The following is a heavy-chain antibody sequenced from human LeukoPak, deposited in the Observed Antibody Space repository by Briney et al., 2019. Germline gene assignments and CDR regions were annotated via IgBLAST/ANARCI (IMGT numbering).Heavy chain of an antibody. V-gene: IGHV3-74*01. D-gene: IGHD1-1*01. CDR3: ARDVQLSLDP. CDR1: GFTFSRYW. J-gene: IGHJ5*02. CDR2: IDNDCSGT. Sequence: GGSLRLSCAASGFTFSRYWMHWVRQAPEKGLVWVSRIDNDCSGTNYADSVKGRFTISRDNAKNTLYLQMNSLTVDDTAVYYCARDVQLSLDPWGQGTLVTVSS.